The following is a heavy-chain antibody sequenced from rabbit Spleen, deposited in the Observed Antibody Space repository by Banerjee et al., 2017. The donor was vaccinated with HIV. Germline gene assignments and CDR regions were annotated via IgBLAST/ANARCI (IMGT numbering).Heavy chain of an antibody. V-gene: IGHV1S45*01. Sequence: QEQLEESGGDLVKPEGSLTLTCTASGFSFSSSYWICWVRQAPGKGLEWIACIYGGNTGNTYYASWAKGRFTISKTSSTTVTLQMTSLTVADTAIYFCARDSASSFSSYGMDLWGQGTLVTVS. CDR2: IYGGNTGNT. D-gene: IGHD8-1*01. CDR1: GFSFSSSYW. J-gene: IGHJ6*01. CDR3: ARDSASSFSSYGMDL.